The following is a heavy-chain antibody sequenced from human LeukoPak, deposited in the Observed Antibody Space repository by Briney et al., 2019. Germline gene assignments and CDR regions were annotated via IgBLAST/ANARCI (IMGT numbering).Heavy chain of an antibody. Sequence: GESLKISCKGSGYSFTSYWIGWVRQMPGKGLEWMGIIYPGDSDTRYSPSFQGQVTISADKSISTAYLQWSSLKASDTAMYYCARSPPLGIWFGEPEDWFDPWGQGTLVTVSS. D-gene: IGHD3-10*01. CDR2: IYPGDSDT. CDR3: ARSPPLGIWFGEPEDWFDP. V-gene: IGHV5-51*01. CDR1: GYSFTSYW. J-gene: IGHJ5*02.